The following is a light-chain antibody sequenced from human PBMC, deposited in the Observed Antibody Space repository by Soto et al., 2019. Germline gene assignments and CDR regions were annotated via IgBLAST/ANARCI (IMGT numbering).Light chain of an antibody. CDR1: SSNIGSNY. V-gene: IGLV1-47*01. J-gene: IGLJ2*01. CDR2: RNN. Sequence: QPVLTQPPSASGTPGQRVTISCSGSSSNIGSNYVYWYQQLPGTAPKLLIYRNNQRPSGVPDRFSGSKSGTSASLAISGLRSEDEADYYCAAWDDSLSGFVFGGGTKLTVL. CDR3: AAWDDSLSGFV.